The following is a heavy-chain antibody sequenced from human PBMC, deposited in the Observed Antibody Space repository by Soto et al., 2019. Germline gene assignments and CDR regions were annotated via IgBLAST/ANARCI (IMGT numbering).Heavy chain of an antibody. J-gene: IGHJ4*02. CDR3: ARADRRYLDGGEVDY. V-gene: IGHV1-18*01. CDR2: ISAYNGNT. D-gene: IGHD2-21*01. CDR1: GYTFTSYG. Sequence: QVQLVQSGAEVKKPGASVKVSCKASGYTFTSYGISWVRQAPGQGLEWMGWISAYNGNTNYAQKLQGRVTITTDTSTSTAYMELRSLRSDDTAVYYCARADRRYLDGGEVDYWGQGTLVTVSS.